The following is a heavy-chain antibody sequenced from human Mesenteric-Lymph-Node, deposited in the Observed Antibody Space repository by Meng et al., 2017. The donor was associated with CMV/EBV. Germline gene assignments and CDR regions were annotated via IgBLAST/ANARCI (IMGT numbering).Heavy chain of an antibody. CDR1: GFTFSDYA. Sequence: GESLKISCAASGFTFSDYAMHWVRQAPGKGLEWVAFIRYDGSNKYYADSVKGRFTISRDNSKNTLYLQMNSLRAEDTAVYYCARFCSSTSCLSYYYYGMDVWGQGTTVTVSS. CDR2: IRYDGSNK. D-gene: IGHD2-2*01. J-gene: IGHJ6*02. CDR3: ARFCSSTSCLSYYYYGMDV. V-gene: IGHV3-30*02.